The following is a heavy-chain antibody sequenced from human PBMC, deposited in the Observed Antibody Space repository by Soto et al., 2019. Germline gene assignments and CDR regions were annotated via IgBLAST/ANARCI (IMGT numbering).Heavy chain of an antibody. CDR3: AREAMLPIFDY. D-gene: IGHD2-2*01. Sequence: SEILSLTCAVYGGSFSGYYWSWIRQPPGKGLEWIGEINHSGSTNYNPSLKSRVTISVDTSKNQFSLKLSSVTAADTAVYYCAREAMLPIFDYWGQGTLVTVSS. V-gene: IGHV4-34*01. CDR2: INHSGST. CDR1: GGSFSGYY. J-gene: IGHJ4*02.